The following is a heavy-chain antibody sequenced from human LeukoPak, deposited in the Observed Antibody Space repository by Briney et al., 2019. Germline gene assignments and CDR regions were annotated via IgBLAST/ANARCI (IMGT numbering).Heavy chain of an antibody. J-gene: IGHJ4*02. Sequence: PSQTLSLTCAVSGGSISSGGYYWSWIRQHPGKGLEWIGYIYYSGSTYYNPSLKSRVTISVDTSKNQFSLKLSSVTAADTAVYYCARLGLGTTKGFDYWGQGTLVTVSS. CDR2: IYYSGST. V-gene: IGHV4-31*11. D-gene: IGHD1-7*01. CDR1: GGSISSGGYY. CDR3: ARLGLGTTKGFDY.